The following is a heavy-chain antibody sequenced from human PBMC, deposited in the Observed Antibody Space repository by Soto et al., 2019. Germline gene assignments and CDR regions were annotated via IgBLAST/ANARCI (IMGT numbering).Heavy chain of an antibody. J-gene: IGHJ3*02. D-gene: IGHD3-22*01. CDR2: IYYSGST. Sequence: SETLSLTCTVSGGSISSGGYYWSWIRQHPGKGLEWIGYIYYSGSTYYNPSLKSRVTISVGTSKNQFSLKLSSVTAADTAMYYCARAKRYYDSSGYYYGAFDIWGQGTMVTVSS. CDR1: GGSISSGGYY. V-gene: IGHV4-31*03. CDR3: ARAKRYYDSSGYYYGAFDI.